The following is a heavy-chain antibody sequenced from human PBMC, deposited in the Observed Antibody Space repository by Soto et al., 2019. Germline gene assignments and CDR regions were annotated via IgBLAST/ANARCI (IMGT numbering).Heavy chain of an antibody. J-gene: IGHJ6*02. Sequence: SVKVSCKASGYTFTGYYMHWVRQAPGQGLEWMGWINPNSGGTNYAQKFQGRVTMTRDTSISTAYMELSRLRSDDTAVYYCARLSFYDFWSDPYGMDVWGQGTTVTVSS. CDR3: ARLSFYDFWSDPYGMDV. D-gene: IGHD3-3*01. V-gene: IGHV1-2*02. CDR2: INPNSGGT. CDR1: GYTFTGYY.